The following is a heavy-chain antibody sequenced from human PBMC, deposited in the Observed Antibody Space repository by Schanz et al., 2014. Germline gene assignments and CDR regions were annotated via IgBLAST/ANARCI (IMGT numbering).Heavy chain of an antibody. V-gene: IGHV4-59*12. CDR3: ARAVGTRPYYFDY. Sequence: QVRLQESGPGLVKPSETLSLTCTVSGGSISSYYWSWIRQPPGKGLEWIGYIYYSGSTNYNPSLKSRVTISVDTSKNQFSLKLRSVTAADTAMYYCARAVGTRPYYFDYWGQGTLVTVSS. J-gene: IGHJ4*02. CDR1: GGSISSYY. CDR2: IYYSGST. D-gene: IGHD6-13*01.